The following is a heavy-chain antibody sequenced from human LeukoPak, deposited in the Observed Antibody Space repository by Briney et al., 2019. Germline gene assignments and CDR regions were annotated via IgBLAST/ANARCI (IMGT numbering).Heavy chain of an antibody. D-gene: IGHD3-10*01. CDR2: IYTSGST. CDR3: ATHPMGDAFDI. CDR1: GCSISSYY. Sequence: SETLSLTCTGSGCSISSYYWSWIRQPPGKGLEGIGYIYTSGSTNYNPSLKSRVTISVDTSKNQFSLTLSSVTAADTGVYYCATHPMGDAFDIWGQGTMVTVSS. V-gene: IGHV4-4*09. J-gene: IGHJ3*02.